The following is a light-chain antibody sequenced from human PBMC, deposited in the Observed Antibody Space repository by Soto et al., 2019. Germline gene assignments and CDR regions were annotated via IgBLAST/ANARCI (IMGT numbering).Light chain of an antibody. CDR1: SSDVGDYKY. Sequence: QSALTQPASVSGSPGQSITISCTGTSSDVGDYKYVSWYQQHPGQAPKLMIYDVSNRPSGVSNRFSGSKSGNTASLTISGLQAEDEADYYCSSYTSSITLVFGGGTKLTVL. V-gene: IGLV2-14*01. CDR2: DVS. J-gene: IGLJ2*01. CDR3: SSYTSSITLV.